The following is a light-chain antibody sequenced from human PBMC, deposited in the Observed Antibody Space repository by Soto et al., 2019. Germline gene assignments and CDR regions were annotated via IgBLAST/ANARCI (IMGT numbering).Light chain of an antibody. CDR2: DVS. J-gene: IGLJ1*01. CDR3: SSYTSTSTLYV. Sequence: QSALTQPASVSGSPGQSITISCTGTSSDIGGYNYGSWYQQLPGKVPKLIIYDVSNRPSGVSDRFSGSKSGNAASLTISGLQAEDEADYYCSSYTSTSTLYVFGTGTKLTVL. CDR1: SSDIGGYNY. V-gene: IGLV2-14*03.